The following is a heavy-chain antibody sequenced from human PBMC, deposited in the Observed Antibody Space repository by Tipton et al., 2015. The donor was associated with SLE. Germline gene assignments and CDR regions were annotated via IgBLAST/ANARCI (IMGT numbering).Heavy chain of an antibody. CDR3: ARDQVD. V-gene: IGHV1-69*05. CDR2: LVPMLGPA. J-gene: IGHJ4*02. D-gene: IGHD2-15*01. CDR1: VGTFSSNA. Sequence: QSGPEVKKPGSSVKVSCKASVGTFSSNAITWVRQAPGQGLEWMGGLVPMLGPANYVQKFRGRLTITTDASRTTTFMELTNLGPEDTAVYYCARDQVDWGQGTLVTVSS.